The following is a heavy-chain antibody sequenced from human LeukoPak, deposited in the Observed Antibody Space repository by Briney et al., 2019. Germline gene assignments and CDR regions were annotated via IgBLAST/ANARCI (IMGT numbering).Heavy chain of an antibody. CDR3: AKVDYGGNSGVDY. CDR1: GFTFSSYG. D-gene: IGHD4-23*01. V-gene: IGHV3-30*18. CDR2: ISYDGSNK. Sequence: GGSLRLSCAASGFTFSSYGMHWVRQAPGRGLEWVAVISYDGSNKYYADSVKGRFTISRDNSKNTLYLQMNSLRAEDTAVYYCAKVDYGGNSGVDYWGQGTLVTVSS. J-gene: IGHJ4*02.